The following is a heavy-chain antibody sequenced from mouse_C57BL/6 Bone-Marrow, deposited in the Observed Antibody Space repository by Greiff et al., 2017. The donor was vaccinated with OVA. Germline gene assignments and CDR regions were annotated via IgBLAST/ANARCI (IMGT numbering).Heavy chain of an antibody. Sequence: VMLVESGPGILQPSQTLSLTCSFSGFSLSTFGMGVGWICQPSGKGLEWLAHIWWDDDKYYNPALKSRLTISKDTSKNQVFLKIANVDTADTATYYCARIRIYYDYDGGTVFDYWGQGTTLTVSS. J-gene: IGHJ2*01. V-gene: IGHV8-8*01. CDR1: GFSLSTFGMG. D-gene: IGHD2-4*01. CDR2: IWWDDDK. CDR3: ARIRIYYDYDGGTVFDY.